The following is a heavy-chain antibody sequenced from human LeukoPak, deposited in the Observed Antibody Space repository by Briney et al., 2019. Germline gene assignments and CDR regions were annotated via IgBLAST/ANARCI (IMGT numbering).Heavy chain of an antibody. CDR1: GFTVSRNY. CDR2: IYSGGST. V-gene: IGHV3-53*01. CDR3: ARDKHYYYGMDV. Sequence: PGGSLRLSCAASGFTVSRNYMSWVRQAPGKGLEWVSVIYSGGSTYYADSVKGRFTISRDNSKNTLYLQMNSLRAEDTAVYYCARDKHYYYGMDVWGQGTTVTVSS. J-gene: IGHJ6*02.